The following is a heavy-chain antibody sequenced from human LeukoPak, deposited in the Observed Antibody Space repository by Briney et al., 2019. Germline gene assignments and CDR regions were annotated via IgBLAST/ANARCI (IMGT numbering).Heavy chain of an antibody. CDR1: GFTFSSYA. J-gene: IGHJ6*02. CDR2: ISGSGGST. D-gene: IGHD3-16*01. V-gene: IGHV3-23*01. CDR3: AKDYAALSYYGMDV. Sequence: GSLRLSCAASGFTFSSYAMSWVRQALGKGLEWVSAISGSGGSTYYADSVKGRFTISRDNSKNTLYLQMNSLRAEDTAVYYCAKDYAALSYYGMDVWGQGTTVTISS.